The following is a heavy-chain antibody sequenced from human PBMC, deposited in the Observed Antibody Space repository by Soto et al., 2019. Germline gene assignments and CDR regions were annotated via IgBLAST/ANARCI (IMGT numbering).Heavy chain of an antibody. J-gene: IGHJ6*02. CDR3: ALGAMVYAPAYYYGMDV. CDR1: GGTFSSYA. V-gene: IGHV1-69*06. CDR2: IIPIFGTA. Sequence: SVKVSCKASGGTFSSYAIRRVRQHPGRRLEGMGGIIPIFGTANYAQRFQGRVTTTADNSTSTAYMELSSLRSEDTAVYYCALGAMVYAPAYYYGMDVWGQGTTVTVSS. D-gene: IGHD2-8*01.